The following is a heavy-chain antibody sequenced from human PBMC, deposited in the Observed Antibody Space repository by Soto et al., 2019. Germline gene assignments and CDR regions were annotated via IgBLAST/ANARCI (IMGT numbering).Heavy chain of an antibody. V-gene: IGHV3-7*03. J-gene: IGHJ6*02. CDR3: ASVPGSPGYHGLDV. CDR2: IKHDGSEK. CDR1: GLTFSKYW. Sequence: GGSLRLSCATSGLTFSKYWMTWVRQAPGKGLEWVATIKHDGSEKSNLDSVEGRFTISRDNAKNSLSLQMNSLRVEDTAVYFCASVPGSPGYHGLDVWGQGTTVTVSS. D-gene: IGHD6-19*01.